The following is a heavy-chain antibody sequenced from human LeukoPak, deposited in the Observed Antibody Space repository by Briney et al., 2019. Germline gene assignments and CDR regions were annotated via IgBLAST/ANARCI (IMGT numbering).Heavy chain of an antibody. Sequence: SETLSLTCTVSGGSISSGDYYWSWIRQPPGKGLEWIGYIYYSGSTYYNPSLKSRVTISVDTSKNQLSLKLSSVTAADTAVYYCAREDYGDYSSVYWGQGTLVTVSS. CDR1: GGSISSGDYY. J-gene: IGHJ4*02. CDR2: IYYSGST. CDR3: AREDYGDYSSVY. D-gene: IGHD4-17*01. V-gene: IGHV4-30-4*01.